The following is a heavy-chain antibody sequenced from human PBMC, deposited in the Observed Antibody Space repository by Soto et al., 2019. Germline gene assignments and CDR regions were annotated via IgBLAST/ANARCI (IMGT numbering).Heavy chain of an antibody. CDR2: ISGSGGST. Sequence: TGGSLRLSCAASGFTFSSYAMSWVRQAPGKGLEWVSAISGSGGSTYYADSVKGRFTISRDNAKNSLYLQMNSLRDEDTAVYYCARVGSTRGAFDIWGQGTMVTVSS. CDR3: ARVGSTRGAFDI. D-gene: IGHD2-2*01. CDR1: GFTFSSYA. V-gene: IGHV3-23*01. J-gene: IGHJ3*02.